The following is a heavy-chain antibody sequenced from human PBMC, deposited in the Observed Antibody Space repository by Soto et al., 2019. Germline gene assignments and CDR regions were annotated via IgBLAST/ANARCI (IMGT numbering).Heavy chain of an antibody. D-gene: IGHD3-10*01. J-gene: IGHJ4*02. CDR2: IYYSGSP. CDR1: GGSISSGDYY. CDR3: ARAQGSGFLVS. V-gene: IGHV4-30-4*01. Sequence: QVQLQESGPGLVKPSQTLSLTCTVSGGSISSGDYYWSWIRQPPGKGLEWIGYIYYSGSPYYNPSLKRRVTISVDTSKIQFSLKLSSVTAADTAVYYCARAQGSGFLVSWGQGTLVTVSS.